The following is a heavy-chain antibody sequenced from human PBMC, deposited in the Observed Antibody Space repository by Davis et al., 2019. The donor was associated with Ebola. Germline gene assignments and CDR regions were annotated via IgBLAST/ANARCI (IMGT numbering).Heavy chain of an antibody. Sequence: GGSLRPSCVASGSGSIFSGNSMSWVRQAPGKGLEWVSIISSNGGSTYYADSVEGRFTISRDNSRNTLYLQMNSLRAEDTAIYYCATTYDSAWYAYWGQGTLVTVSS. J-gene: IGHJ4*02. V-gene: IGHV3-23*01. D-gene: IGHD6-19*01. CDR2: ISSNGGST. CDR1: GSGSIFSGNS. CDR3: ATTYDSAWYAY.